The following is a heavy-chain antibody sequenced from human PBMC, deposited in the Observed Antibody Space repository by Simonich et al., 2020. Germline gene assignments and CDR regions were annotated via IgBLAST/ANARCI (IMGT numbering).Heavy chain of an antibody. CDR1: GFTFSSYW. Sequence: EVQLVESGGGLVQPGGSLRLSCAASGFTFSSYWMTWVRQAPGKGLVWGARINRDGSSTSYADAVKGRFTISRDNAKNTLYLQMNSLRAEDTAVYYCARDYSNYDAFDIWGQGTMVTVSS. D-gene: IGHD4-4*01. CDR2: INRDGSST. CDR3: ARDYSNYDAFDI. V-gene: IGHV3-74*01. J-gene: IGHJ3*02.